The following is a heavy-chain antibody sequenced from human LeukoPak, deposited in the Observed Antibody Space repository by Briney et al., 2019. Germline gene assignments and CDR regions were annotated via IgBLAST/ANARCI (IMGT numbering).Heavy chain of an antibody. CDR3: ARPLLKRSGYYSGAFDI. D-gene: IGHD3-22*01. J-gene: IGHJ3*02. CDR2: IYPGDSDT. Sequence: AGESLKISCKGSGYSFTSYWIGWVRQMPGKGLEWMGIIYPGDSDTRYSPSFQGQVTISADKSISTAYLQWSSLKASDTAMYYCARPLLKRSGYYSGAFDIWGQGTMVTVSS. CDR1: GYSFTSYW. V-gene: IGHV5-51*01.